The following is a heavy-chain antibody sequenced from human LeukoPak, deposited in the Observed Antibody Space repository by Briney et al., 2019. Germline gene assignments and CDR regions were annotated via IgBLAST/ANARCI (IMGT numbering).Heavy chain of an antibody. CDR1: GGSVSSYY. CDR2: IYHTGSS. V-gene: IGHV4-59*02. CDR3: ARGLGAYIID. Sequence: SQTLSLTCSVSGGSVSSYYWSWLRQSPGHRLEWIGYIYHTGSSSYLPSVKSRVTILICGSKNQFSVRLASVSAADTALCCCARGLGAYIIDWGQGTLVTVSS. D-gene: IGHD4/OR15-4a*01. J-gene: IGHJ4*02.